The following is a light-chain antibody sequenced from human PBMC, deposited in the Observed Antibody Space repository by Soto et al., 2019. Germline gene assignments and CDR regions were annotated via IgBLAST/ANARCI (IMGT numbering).Light chain of an antibody. Sequence: DIVMTQSPDSLAVSLGERATINCKSSQSILYRSNNQKYLAWYQQKPGQAPKLLISWASTRETGVPDRFSGSGSGTDFTLTISSLQAEDVAVYYCQQYYSSPITFGGGTKVEIK. CDR3: QQYYSSPIT. CDR2: WAS. CDR1: QSILYRSNNQKY. J-gene: IGKJ4*01. V-gene: IGKV4-1*01.